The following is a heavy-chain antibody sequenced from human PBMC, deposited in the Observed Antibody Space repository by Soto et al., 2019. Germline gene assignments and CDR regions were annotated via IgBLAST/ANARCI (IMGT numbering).Heavy chain of an antibody. Sequence: EVKLVESGGGLVKPGGSLRLSCAASGFTFTSYNMNWVRQAPGKGLEWVSSISSSSYYIYYADAVKGRFTISRDNAKNSLELQMGSLRAEDTAVYYCASGGLGYCSNGVCFLYGMDVWGQGTTVTVSS. V-gene: IGHV3-21*01. CDR1: GFTFTSYN. CDR3: ASGGLGYCSNGVCFLYGMDV. CDR2: ISSSSYYI. J-gene: IGHJ6*02. D-gene: IGHD2-8*01.